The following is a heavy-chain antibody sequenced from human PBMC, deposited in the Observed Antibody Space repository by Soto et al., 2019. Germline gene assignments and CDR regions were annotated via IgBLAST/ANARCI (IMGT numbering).Heavy chain of an antibody. V-gene: IGHV3-23*01. CDR2: ISGSGGST. CDR1: GFTFSSYA. Sequence: EVQLLESGGGLVQPGGSLRLSCAASGFTFSSYAMSWVRQAPGKGLEWVSAISGSGGSTYSADSVKGRFTISRDNSKNTLYLQMNSLRAEDTAVYYCAKLREGVYWYFDLWGRGTLVTVSS. J-gene: IGHJ2*01. CDR3: AKLREGVYWYFDL. D-gene: IGHD3-10*01.